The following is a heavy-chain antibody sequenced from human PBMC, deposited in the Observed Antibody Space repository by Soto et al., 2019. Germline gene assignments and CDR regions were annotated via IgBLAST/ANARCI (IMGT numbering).Heavy chain of an antibody. D-gene: IGHD4-17*01. J-gene: IGHJ6*02. CDR3: ARDLWATVTTGEGQGYYYYGMDV. Sequence: EVQLVESGGGLVQPGGSLRLSCAASGFTFSSYWMHWVRQAPGKGLVWVSRINSDGSSTSYADSVKGRFTISRDNAKNTLYLQMNSLRAEDTAVYYCARDLWATVTTGEGQGYYYYGMDVWGQGTTVTVSS. V-gene: IGHV3-74*01. CDR2: INSDGSST. CDR1: GFTFSSYW.